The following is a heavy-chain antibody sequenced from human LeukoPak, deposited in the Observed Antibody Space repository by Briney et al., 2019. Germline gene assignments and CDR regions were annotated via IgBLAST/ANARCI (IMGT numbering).Heavy chain of an antibody. CDR3: ARGPLTVKRGYSYIHYYYYMDV. D-gene: IGHD5-18*01. CDR2: ISSNGGST. V-gene: IGHV3-64*01. Sequence: GGSLRLSCAASGFTFSSYAMHWVRQAPGKGLEYVSAISSNGGSTYYANSVKGRFTISRDNAKNTLYLQMNSLRAEDTAVYYCARGPLTVKRGYSYIHYYYYMDVWGKGTTVTVSS. CDR1: GFTFSSYA. J-gene: IGHJ6*03.